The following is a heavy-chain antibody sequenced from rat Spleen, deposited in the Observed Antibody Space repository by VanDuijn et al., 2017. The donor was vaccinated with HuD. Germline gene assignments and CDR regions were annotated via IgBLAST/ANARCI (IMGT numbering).Heavy chain of an antibody. J-gene: IGHJ4*01. Sequence: EVQLVESGGGLVQPGRSLKLSCAASGFTFSNYDMAWIRQAPGKGLEWVASITNTGGSIYYPDSVKGRFTISRDNAQNTLYLQMISRRSEDTATYYCTRDRGNYDVMDAWGQGASVTVSS. CDR2: ITNTGGSI. V-gene: IGHV5-31*01. CDR1: GFTFSNYD. D-gene: IGHD4-3*01. CDR3: TRDRGNYDVMDA.